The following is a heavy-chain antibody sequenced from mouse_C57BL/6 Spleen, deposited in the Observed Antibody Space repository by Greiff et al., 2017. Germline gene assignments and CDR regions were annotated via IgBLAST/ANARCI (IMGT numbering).Heavy chain of an antibody. V-gene: IGHV1-18*01. J-gene: IGHJ1*03. CDR2: INPNNGGT. CDR1: GYTFTDYN. D-gene: IGHD1-1*01. CDR3: ARVCYYGSSYDWYFDV. Sequence: VQLQQSGPELVKPGASVKIPCKASGYTFTDYNMDWVKQSHGKSLEWIGDINPNNGGTIYNQKFKGKATLTVDKSSSTAYMELRSLTSEDTAVYYCARVCYYGSSYDWYFDVWGTGTTVTVSS.